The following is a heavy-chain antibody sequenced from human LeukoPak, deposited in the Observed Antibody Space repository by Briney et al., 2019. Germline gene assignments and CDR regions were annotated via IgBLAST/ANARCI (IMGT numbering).Heavy chain of an antibody. CDR3: AGETYYYDSSGYYSPIFDY. D-gene: IGHD3-22*01. V-gene: IGHV4-39*07. J-gene: IGHJ4*02. CDR2: IYYSGST. CDR1: GGSLSSSSYY. Sequence: SETLSLTCTVSGGSLSSSSYYWGWIRHPPGKGLEWIGSIYYSGSTYYNPSLKSRVTISVDTSKNQFSLKLSSVTAADTAVYYCAGETYYYDSSGYYSPIFDYWGQGTLVTVSS.